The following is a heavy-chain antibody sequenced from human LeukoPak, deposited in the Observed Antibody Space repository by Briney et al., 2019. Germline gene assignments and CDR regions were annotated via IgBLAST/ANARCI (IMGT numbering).Heavy chain of an antibody. CDR1: GFTFSSYG. D-gene: IGHD2-2*01. Sequence: PGGSLRLSCAASGFTFSSYGMHWVRQAPGKGLEWVAVISYDGSNKYYADSVKGRFTISRDNSKNTLYLQMNSLRAEDTAVYYCAKEPPKYCSCTSCPFSYGMDVWGQGTTVTVSS. CDR2: ISYDGSNK. V-gene: IGHV3-30*18. CDR3: AKEPPKYCSCTSCPFSYGMDV. J-gene: IGHJ6*02.